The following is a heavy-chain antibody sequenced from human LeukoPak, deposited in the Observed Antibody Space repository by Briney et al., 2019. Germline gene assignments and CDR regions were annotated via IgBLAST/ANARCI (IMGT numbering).Heavy chain of an antibody. Sequence: GGSLRLSCAASGFTFSSYWMNWVRQAPGKGLEWVSSISSSSSYIYYADSVKGRFTISRDNAKNSLYLQMNSLRAEDTAVYYCARDHVVVVATVGYYYGMDVWGQGTTVTVSS. CDR3: ARDHVVVVATVGYYYGMDV. J-gene: IGHJ6*02. V-gene: IGHV3-21*01. CDR2: ISSSSSYI. D-gene: IGHD2-15*01. CDR1: GFTFSSYW.